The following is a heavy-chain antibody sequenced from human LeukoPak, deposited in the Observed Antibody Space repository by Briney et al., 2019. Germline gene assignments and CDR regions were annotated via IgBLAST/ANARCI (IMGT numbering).Heavy chain of an antibody. Sequence: GGSLRLSCAASGFTMAWVRQAPGRGLQWVSDITGSGTRTDHADSVRGRFIISRDNSKNELYLQMNSLRVEDTAIYFCAKDRYCSGGLCYADAFDVWGQGIMVTVSS. CDR2: ITGSGTRT. D-gene: IGHD6-19*01. CDR1: GFT. J-gene: IGHJ3*01. V-gene: IGHV3-23*01. CDR3: AKDRYCSGGLCYADAFDV.